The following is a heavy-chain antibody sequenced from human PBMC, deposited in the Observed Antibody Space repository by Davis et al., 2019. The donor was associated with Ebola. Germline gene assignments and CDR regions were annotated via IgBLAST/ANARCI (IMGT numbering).Heavy chain of an antibody. D-gene: IGHD2-21*02. J-gene: IGHJ4*02. CDR1: GFTFSTYA. V-gene: IGHV3-23*01. CDR3: AKLVVVTAIPSFDY. CDR2: ISGSGGSGSGGRT. Sequence: PGGSLRLSCTASGFTFSTYAMSWVRQAPGKGLEWVSTISGSGGSGSGGRTYYADSVKGRFTISRDNSKNTLYLQMNSLRAEDTAVYYCAKLVVVTAIPSFDYWGQGTLVTVSS.